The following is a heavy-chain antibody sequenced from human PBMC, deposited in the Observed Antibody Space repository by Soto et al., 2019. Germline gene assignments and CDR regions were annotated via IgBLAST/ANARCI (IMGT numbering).Heavy chain of an antibody. Sequence: QVQLVESGGGVVQPGRSLRLSCAASGFTFSSYAMHWVRQAPGKGLEWVAVISYDGSNKYYADSVKGRFTISRDNSKNTLYLQMNSLRAEDTAVYYCARDHRGARPSGWDLCAFDIWGQGTMVTVSS. CDR3: ARDHRGARPSGWDLCAFDI. CDR1: GFTFSSYA. V-gene: IGHV3-30-3*01. D-gene: IGHD6-6*01. CDR2: ISYDGSNK. J-gene: IGHJ3*02.